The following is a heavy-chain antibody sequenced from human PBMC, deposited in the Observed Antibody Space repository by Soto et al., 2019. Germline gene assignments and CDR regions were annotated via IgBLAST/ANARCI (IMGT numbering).Heavy chain of an antibody. V-gene: IGHV1-8*01. Sequence: QVQLVQSGAELKKPGASVKVSCKASGYTFTSYDINWVRQATVQGLEWMGWMNLNSGNTGYAQKFQARVTMTRNTSINTAYMELSSLRSEDTAVYYCAREKGSSGFDPWGQGTLVTVSS. D-gene: IGHD6-6*01. CDR2: MNLNSGNT. J-gene: IGHJ5*02. CDR3: AREKGSSGFDP. CDR1: GYTFTSYD.